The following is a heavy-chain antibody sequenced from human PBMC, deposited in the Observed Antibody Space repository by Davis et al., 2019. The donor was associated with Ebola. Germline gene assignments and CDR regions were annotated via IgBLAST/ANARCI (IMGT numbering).Heavy chain of an antibody. D-gene: IGHD3-3*01. Sequence: GESLKISCAASGFTFSSYAMSWVRQAPGKGLEWVSAISGSGGSTYYADSVKGRFTISRDNSKNTLYLQMNSLRAEDTAVYYCAKVTIFGVVAWYFDLWGRGTLVTVSS. V-gene: IGHV3-23*01. J-gene: IGHJ2*01. CDR3: AKVTIFGVVAWYFDL. CDR1: GFTFSSYA. CDR2: ISGSGGST.